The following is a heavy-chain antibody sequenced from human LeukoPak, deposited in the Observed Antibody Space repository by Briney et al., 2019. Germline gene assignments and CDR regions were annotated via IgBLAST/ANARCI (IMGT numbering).Heavy chain of an antibody. CDR3: ARQAAAAGTWWFDP. Sequence: GASVKVSCKASGYTFTSYGISWVRQAPGQGLEWMGWISAYYGNTNYAQKLQGRVTMTTDTSTSTAYMELRSLRSDDTAVYYCARQAAAAGTWWFDPWGQGTLVTVSS. V-gene: IGHV1-18*01. CDR2: ISAYYGNT. D-gene: IGHD6-13*01. CDR1: GYTFTSYG. J-gene: IGHJ5*02.